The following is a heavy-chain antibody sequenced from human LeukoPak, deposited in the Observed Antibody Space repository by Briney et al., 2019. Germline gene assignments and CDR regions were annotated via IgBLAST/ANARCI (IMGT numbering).Heavy chain of an antibody. D-gene: IGHD4-17*01. CDR1: GYTFTGYY. V-gene: IGHV1-2*02. CDR3: AREYGDYDDTYNWFDP. J-gene: IGHJ5*02. Sequence: ASVKVSCKASGYTFTGYYMHWVRQAPGQGLEWMGWINPNSGGTNYAQKFQGRVTMTRDMSISTAYMELSRLRSDDTAVYYCAREYGDYDDTYNWFDPWGQGTLVTVSS. CDR2: INPNSGGT.